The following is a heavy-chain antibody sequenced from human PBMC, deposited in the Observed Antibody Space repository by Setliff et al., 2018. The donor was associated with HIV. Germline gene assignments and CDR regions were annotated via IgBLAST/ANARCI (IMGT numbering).Heavy chain of an antibody. D-gene: IGHD6-13*01. CDR3: ARDRSSRNWFDP. CDR2: ISTHNGYT. J-gene: IGHJ5*02. CDR1: GYTFTTYG. Sequence: ASVKVSCKASGYTFTTYGINWVRQAPGQGLEWMGWISTHNGYTNYTQKFLGRVSMTRDTSTNTVYMELNSLGSEDTAVYYCARDRSSRNWFDPWGQGTLVTVSS. V-gene: IGHV1-18*01.